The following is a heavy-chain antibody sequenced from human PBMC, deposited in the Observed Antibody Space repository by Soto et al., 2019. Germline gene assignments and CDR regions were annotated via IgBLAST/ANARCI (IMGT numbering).Heavy chain of an antibody. V-gene: IGHV3-64*01. CDR1: GLTLSGYA. Sequence: PGGSLRLSCAASGLTLSGYAMDWVHQAPGKGLEYVSGISSNGVGTYYANSVQGRFTISRDNSKNTVYLQMGSLRPEDMAVYYCARRARPDFYYMDVWGKGTTVTVSS. CDR2: ISSNGVGT. J-gene: IGHJ6*03. CDR3: ARRARPDFYYMDV. D-gene: IGHD6-6*01.